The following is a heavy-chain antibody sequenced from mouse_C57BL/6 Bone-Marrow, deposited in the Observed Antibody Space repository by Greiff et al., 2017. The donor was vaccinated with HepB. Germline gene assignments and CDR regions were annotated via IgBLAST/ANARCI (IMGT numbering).Heavy chain of an antibody. CDR2: ISDGGSYT. J-gene: IGHJ3*01. V-gene: IGHV5-4*03. D-gene: IGHD2-1*01. CDR1: GFTFSSYA. Sequence: EVQRVESGGGLVKPGGSLKLSCAASGFTFSSYAMSWVRQTPEKRLEWVATISDGGSYTYYPDNVKGRFTISRDNAKNNLYLQMSHLKSEDTAMYYCASRSTSAYWGQGTLVTVSA. CDR3: ASRSTSAY.